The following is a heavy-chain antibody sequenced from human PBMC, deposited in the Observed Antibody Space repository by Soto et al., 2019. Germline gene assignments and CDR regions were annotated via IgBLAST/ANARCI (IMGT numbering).Heavy chain of an antibody. D-gene: IGHD2-21*01. Sequence: KPGGSLRLSCAASGFTFSSYSMNWVRQAPGKGLEWVSSISSSSSYIYYADSVKGRFTISRDNAKNSLYLQMNSLRAEDTAVYYCARGTYSGADDAFDIWGQGTMVTVSS. CDR1: GFTFSSYS. J-gene: IGHJ3*02. CDR2: ISSSSSYI. CDR3: ARGTYSGADDAFDI. V-gene: IGHV3-21*01.